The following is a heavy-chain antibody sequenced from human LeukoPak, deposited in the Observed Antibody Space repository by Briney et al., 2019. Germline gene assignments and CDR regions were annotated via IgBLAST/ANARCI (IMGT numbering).Heavy chain of an antibody. Sequence: SETLSLTCTVSGGSISSYYWSWIRQPPGKGLEWIGYIYYSGSTNYNPSLKSRVTISVDTSKNQFSLKLSSVTAADTAVYYCAKVPPPPNQMTYVPYYYYGMDVWGQGTTVTVSS. J-gene: IGHJ6*02. CDR2: IYYSGST. CDR1: GGSISSYY. V-gene: IGHV4-59*08. CDR3: AKVPPPPNQMTYVPYYYYGMDV. D-gene: IGHD3-16*01.